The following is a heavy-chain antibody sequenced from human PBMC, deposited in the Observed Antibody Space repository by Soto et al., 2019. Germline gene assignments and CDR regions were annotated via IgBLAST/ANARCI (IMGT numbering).Heavy chain of an antibody. CDR3: ARLKGSGHPETPSNYVRYYYYMDV. D-gene: IGHD3-16*01. Sequence: GASVKVSCKASGYTFTSYAMHWVRQAPGQRLEWMGWINAGNGNTKYSQKFQGRVTITRDTSASTAYMELSSLRSEDTAVYYCARLKGSGHPETPSNYVRYYYYMDVWGKGTTVTVSS. V-gene: IGHV1-3*01. CDR1: GYTFTSYA. CDR2: INAGNGNT. J-gene: IGHJ6*03.